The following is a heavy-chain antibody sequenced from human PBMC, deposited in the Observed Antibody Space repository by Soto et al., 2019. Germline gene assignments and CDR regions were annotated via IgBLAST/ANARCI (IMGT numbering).Heavy chain of an antibody. CDR3: ARDRWDLTGYYYGMDV. CDR1: GGSISSYY. J-gene: IGHJ6*02. D-gene: IGHD1-26*01. Sequence: SETLSLTCTVSGGSISSYYWSWIRQPPGKGLEWIGYIYYSGSTNYNPSLKSRVTISVDTSKNQFSLKLSSVTAADTAVYYCARDRWDLTGYYYGMDVWGQGTTVTVSS. V-gene: IGHV4-59*01. CDR2: IYYSGST.